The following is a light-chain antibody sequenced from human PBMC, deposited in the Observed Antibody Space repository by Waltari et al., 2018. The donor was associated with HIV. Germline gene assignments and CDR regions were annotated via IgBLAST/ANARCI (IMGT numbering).Light chain of an antibody. CDR2: DVS. V-gene: IGLV2-11*01. J-gene: IGLJ3*02. Sequence: SALTQPRPVSGSPGHSVPLSCTGTSSDVGGYTYVSWHQQHPGKAPTFIMYDVSKRASGVPDRFSGSKAGNTASLTISGLQAEDEADDYCCSYAGSYPVVFGGGTKLTVL. CDR3: CSYAGSYPVV. CDR1: SSDVGGYTY.